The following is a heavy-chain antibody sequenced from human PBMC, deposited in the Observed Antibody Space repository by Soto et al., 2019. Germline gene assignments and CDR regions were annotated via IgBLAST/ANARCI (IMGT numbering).Heavy chain of an antibody. CDR1: GGSITSYY. CDR2: IYYSGST. V-gene: IGHV4-59*01. Sequence: PSGTLSLTFSVCGGSITSYYWSWIRQPPGKGLEWIAYIYYSGSTSYNPSLKSRVSISLDTSKNQFSLKLSSVTAADTAVYYCARTYDGSGPNSGGYGFDIWGQGTMVTVSS. J-gene: IGHJ3*02. D-gene: IGHD3-22*01. CDR3: ARTYDGSGPNSGGYGFDI.